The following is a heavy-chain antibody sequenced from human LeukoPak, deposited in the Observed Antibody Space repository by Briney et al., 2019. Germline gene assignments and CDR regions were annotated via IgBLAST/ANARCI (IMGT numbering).Heavy chain of an antibody. J-gene: IGHJ4*02. D-gene: IGHD2-15*01. Sequence: GGSLRLSCAASGFTFSSYSMNWVRQAPGKGLEWVSSISSSSSSYIYYADSVKGRFTISRDNAKNSLYLQMNSLRAEDTAVYYCATALGYCSGGSCYFDYWGQGTLVTVSS. CDR3: ATALGYCSGGSCYFDY. CDR2: ISSSSSSYI. CDR1: GFTFSSYS. V-gene: IGHV3-21*01.